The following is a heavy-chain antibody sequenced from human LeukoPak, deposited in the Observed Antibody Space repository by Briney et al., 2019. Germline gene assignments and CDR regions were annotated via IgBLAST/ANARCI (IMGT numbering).Heavy chain of an antibody. CDR3: ARVYGSGSFNL. Sequence: GGSLRLSCVASGFALSTTYMSWVRQAPGKGLEWVSVIYDGDNANYGDSVKGRFTVSRDFSTHTLYLQMNSLRVDDTAVYYCARVYGSGSFNLWGQGNLVTVSS. J-gene: IGHJ5*02. CDR2: IYDGDNA. D-gene: IGHD3-10*01. CDR1: GFALSTTY. V-gene: IGHV3-66*01.